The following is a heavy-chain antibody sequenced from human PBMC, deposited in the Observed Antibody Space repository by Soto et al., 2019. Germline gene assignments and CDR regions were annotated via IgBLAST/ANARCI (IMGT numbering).Heavy chain of an antibody. CDR3: ARGGGYDYLDYYYGMDV. CDR2: VNHSGST. V-gene: IGHV4-34*01. CDR1: GGSFSSYY. J-gene: IGHJ6*02. Sequence: SETLSLTCAVYGGSFSSYYWSWIRQSPGKGLEWIGEVNHSGSTNYNPSLKSRVTISVDTSKSHFSLKLTSITAADTAVYYCARGGGYDYLDYYYGMDVWGQGTTVT. D-gene: IGHD5-12*01.